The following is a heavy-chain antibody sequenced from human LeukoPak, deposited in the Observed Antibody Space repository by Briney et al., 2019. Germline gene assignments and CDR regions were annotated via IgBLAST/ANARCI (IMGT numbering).Heavy chain of an antibody. CDR3: ATGLTPNAFDV. D-gene: IGHD2-21*02. CDR1: GYSPSDYN. J-gene: IGHJ3*01. CDR2: INPKSGDP. V-gene: IGHV1-8*02. Sequence: ASVKVSCKASGYSPSDYNINWVRQAPGQGLEWMGSINPKSGDPVYAQKFQGRVTMTRDTSTNTVDMELSSLRSEDTAVYYCATGLTPNAFDVWGKGTMVTVSS.